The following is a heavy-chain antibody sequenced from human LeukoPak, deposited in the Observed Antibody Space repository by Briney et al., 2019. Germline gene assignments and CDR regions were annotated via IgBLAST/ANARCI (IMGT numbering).Heavy chain of an antibody. Sequence: PSETLSLTCTVSGGSISSGGYYWSWIRQHPGKGLEWIGYIYYSGSTYYNPSLKSRVTISVDRSKNQFSLKLSSVTAADTAVYYCARGYSYGGYYYYGMDVWGQGTTVTVSS. CDR3: ARGYSYGGYYYYGMDV. J-gene: IGHJ6*02. D-gene: IGHD5-18*01. V-gene: IGHV4-31*03. CDR2: IYYSGST. CDR1: GGSISSGGYY.